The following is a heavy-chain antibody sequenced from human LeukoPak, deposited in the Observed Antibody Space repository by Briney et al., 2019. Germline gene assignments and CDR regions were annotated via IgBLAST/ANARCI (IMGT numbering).Heavy chain of an antibody. CDR3: ARGIVGANPYYYYYYMDV. Sequence: SETLSLTCTVSGGSISRSSYYWGWIRQPPGKGLEWIGYIYYSGSTNYNPSLKSRVTISVDTSKNQFSLKLSSVTAADTAVYYCARGIVGANPYYYYYYMDVWGKGTTVTISS. CDR2: IYYSGST. CDR1: GGSISRSSYY. V-gene: IGHV4-61*05. J-gene: IGHJ6*03. D-gene: IGHD1-26*01.